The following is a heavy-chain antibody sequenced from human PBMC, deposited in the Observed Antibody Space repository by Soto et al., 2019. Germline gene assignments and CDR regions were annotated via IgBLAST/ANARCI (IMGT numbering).Heavy chain of an antibody. Sequence: ASVKVSCKASGYTFTAYSIHWLRQAPGPGLEWMGWINPKDGDTNYAQKFQDRVTMTSDTSISTVPMDLSRLTSDDTAVYFCARDSYSGSYVHWGQGTLVTVSS. CDR2: INPKDGDT. V-gene: IGHV1-2*02. J-gene: IGHJ4*02. CDR1: GYTFTAYS. CDR3: ARDSYSGSYVH. D-gene: IGHD1-26*01.